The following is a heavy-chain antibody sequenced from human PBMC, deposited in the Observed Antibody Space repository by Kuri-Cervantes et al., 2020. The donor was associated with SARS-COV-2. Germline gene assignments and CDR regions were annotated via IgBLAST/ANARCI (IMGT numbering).Heavy chain of an antibody. CDR2: ISAYNGNT. V-gene: IGHV1-18*01. D-gene: IGHD4-17*01. Sequence: ASVKVSCKASGGTFSSYAISWVRQAPGQGLEWMGWISAYNGNTNYAQKLQGRVTMTTDTSTSTAYMELRSLRSDDTAVYYCARDNYGDYDGGYFDYWGQGTLGTVSS. CDR1: GGTFSSYA. J-gene: IGHJ4*02. CDR3: ARDNYGDYDGGYFDY.